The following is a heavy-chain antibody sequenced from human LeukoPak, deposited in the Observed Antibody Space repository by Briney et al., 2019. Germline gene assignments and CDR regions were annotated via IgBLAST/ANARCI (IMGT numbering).Heavy chain of an antibody. CDR2: INHSGST. CDR3: ARDMGSGSYYFDY. Sequence: SETLSLTCAVYGGSFSGYYWSWIRQPPGKGLEWIGEINHSGSTNYNPSLKSRVTISVDTSKNQFSLKLSSVTAADTAVYYCARDMGSGSYYFDYWGQGTLVTVSS. V-gene: IGHV4-34*01. J-gene: IGHJ4*02. CDR1: GGSFSGYY. D-gene: IGHD1-26*01.